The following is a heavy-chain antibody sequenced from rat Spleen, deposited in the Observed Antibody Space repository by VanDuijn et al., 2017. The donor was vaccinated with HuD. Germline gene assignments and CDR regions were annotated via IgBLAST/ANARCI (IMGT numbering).Heavy chain of an antibody. Sequence: EVQLVESGGGLVQPGRSMKLSCAASGFTFSSFPMAWVRQAPTKGLEWVATISTSGGSTYYGDSVKGRFTISRDNAKSTLYLQMNSLRSEDTATYYCARHSAYRVFDYWGQGVMVTVSS. D-gene: IGHD1-4*01. J-gene: IGHJ2*01. CDR2: ISTSGGST. CDR1: GFTFSSFP. V-gene: IGHV5-46*01. CDR3: ARHSAYRVFDY.